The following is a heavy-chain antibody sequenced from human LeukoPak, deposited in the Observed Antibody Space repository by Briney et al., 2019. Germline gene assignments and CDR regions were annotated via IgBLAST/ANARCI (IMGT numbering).Heavy chain of an antibody. V-gene: IGHV4-34*01. CDR2: IIEKGNA. Sequence: PETLSLTCALYGGSFSSYSWSWTWIRQTPEKGLEWIGEIIEKGNANYNPSLKSRVTIDLDTSKNQFSLKLTSMTAADTAMYYCARGYYPPRWYFDLWGRGTLVTVSS. CDR3: ARGYYPPRWYFDL. D-gene: IGHD3-10*01. J-gene: IGHJ2*01. CDR1: GGSFSSYS.